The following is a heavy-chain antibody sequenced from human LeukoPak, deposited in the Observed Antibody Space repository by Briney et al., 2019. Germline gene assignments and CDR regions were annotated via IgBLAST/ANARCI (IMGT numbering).Heavy chain of an antibody. Sequence: PGGSLRLSCAASGLTFSDHYMDWMRQAPGKGLEWVGRIRNKANSYTTEYAASVKGRFTISRDDSKNSLYLQMNSLKTEDTAVYYCAREVIMNGMDVWGQGTTVTVSS. CDR3: AREVIMNGMDV. V-gene: IGHV3-72*01. J-gene: IGHJ6*02. D-gene: IGHD3-16*01. CDR2: IRNKANSYTT. CDR1: GLTFSDHY.